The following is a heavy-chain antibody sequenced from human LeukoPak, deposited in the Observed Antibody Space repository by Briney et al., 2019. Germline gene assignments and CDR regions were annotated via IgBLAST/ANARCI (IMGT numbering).Heavy chain of an antibody. Sequence: GGSLRLSCAASGFTVSSNYMSWVRQAPGKGLEWVSAISGSGGSTYYAVSVKGRFTISRDKSKNTLSLRMNILRAEDTAVYYCAKDRHFEGSGSSTWEWDVWGKGTTVTISS. CDR1: GFTVSSNY. D-gene: IGHD3-10*01. J-gene: IGHJ6*04. CDR3: AKDRHFEGSGSSTWEWDV. V-gene: IGHV3-23*01. CDR2: ISGSGGST.